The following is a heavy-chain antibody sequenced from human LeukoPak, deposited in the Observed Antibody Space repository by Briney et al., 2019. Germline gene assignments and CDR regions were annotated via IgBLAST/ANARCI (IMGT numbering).Heavy chain of an antibody. CDR1: GGSISSGSYF. D-gene: IGHD5-12*01. CDR3: ARGDIVATSYFGEWFDP. J-gene: IGHJ5*02. Sequence: PSETLSLTCTVSGGSISSGSYFWSWIRQPAGKGLEWIGRIYTSGSTNYHPSLKSRVTISVDTSKNQFSLKLSSVTAADTAVYYCARGDIVATSYFGEWFDPWGQGTLVTVSS. V-gene: IGHV4-61*02. CDR2: IYTSGST.